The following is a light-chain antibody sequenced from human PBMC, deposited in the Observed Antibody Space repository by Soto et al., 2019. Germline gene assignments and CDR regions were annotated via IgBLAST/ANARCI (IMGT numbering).Light chain of an antibody. CDR2: DAS. V-gene: IGKV1-5*01. J-gene: IGKJ5*01. CDR1: QTIRNL. Sequence: DIQLTHSPSTLSAAVGDSFTITCRASQTIRNLLAWYQQKPGRAPKPLIFDASTLRTGVPSRFSGSGSGSEFNFTITGLQPDDFATYFCQQYYTYATFGHGTRLEI. CDR3: QQYYTYAT.